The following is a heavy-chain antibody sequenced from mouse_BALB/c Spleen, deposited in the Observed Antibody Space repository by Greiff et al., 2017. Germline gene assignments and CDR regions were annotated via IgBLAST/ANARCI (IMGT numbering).Heavy chain of an antibody. CDR2: IYPGDGDT. D-gene: IGHD2-14*01. J-gene: IGHJ3*01. V-gene: IGHV1-80*01. Sequence: VKLQESGAELVRPGSSVKISCKASGYAFSSYWMNWVKQRPGQGLEWIGQIYPGDGDTNYNGKFKGKATLTADKSSSTAYMQLSSLTSEDSAVYFCARSIDRYEGSYWGQGTLVTVSA. CDR3: ARSIDRYEGSY. CDR1: GYAFSSYW.